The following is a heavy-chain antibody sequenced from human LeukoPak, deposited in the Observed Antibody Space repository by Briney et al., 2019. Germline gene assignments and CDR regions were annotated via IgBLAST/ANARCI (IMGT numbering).Heavy chain of an antibody. Sequence: PSETLSLTCTVSGGSISSSSYYWGWIRQPPGKGLEWIGSIYYSGSTYYNPSLKSRVTISVDTSKNQFSLKLSSVTAADTAVYYCARANFMITFGGVIAPGAFDIWGQGTMVTVSS. CDR1: GGSISSSSYY. J-gene: IGHJ3*02. CDR2: IYYSGST. V-gene: IGHV4-39*07. CDR3: ARANFMITFGGVIAPGAFDI. D-gene: IGHD3-16*02.